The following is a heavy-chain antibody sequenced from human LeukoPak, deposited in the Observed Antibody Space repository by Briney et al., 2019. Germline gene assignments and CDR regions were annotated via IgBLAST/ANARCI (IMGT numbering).Heavy chain of an antibody. J-gene: IGHJ4*02. D-gene: IGHD7-27*01. CDR3: VSRAGSPWGPFDD. CDR1: GFTFSDYA. CDR2: ISRGGVIT. V-gene: IGHV3-23*01. Sequence: GGSLRLSCAASGFTFSDYAINWVRQAPGKGLEWVSTISRGGVITYYADSVKGRFTISRYNSNNTLYLHMNSLRAEDTAVYYCVSRAGSPWGPFDDWGQGTLVAVSS.